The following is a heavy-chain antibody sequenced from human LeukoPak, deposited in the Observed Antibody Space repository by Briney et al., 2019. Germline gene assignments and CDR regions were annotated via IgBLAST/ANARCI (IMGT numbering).Heavy chain of an antibody. J-gene: IGHJ4*02. CDR3: ARGRCSGGSCYTFDY. V-gene: IGHV3-13*01. CDR2: IGTAGGT. D-gene: IGHD2-15*01. Sequence: GGSLRLSCAAFGFTFSSYDMHWVRQATGYGLEWVSAIGTAGGTYYPGSVKGRFTISRENAKNSLYLQMNSLRAGDTAVYYCARGRCSGGSCYTFDYWGQGTLVTVSS. CDR1: GFTFSSYD.